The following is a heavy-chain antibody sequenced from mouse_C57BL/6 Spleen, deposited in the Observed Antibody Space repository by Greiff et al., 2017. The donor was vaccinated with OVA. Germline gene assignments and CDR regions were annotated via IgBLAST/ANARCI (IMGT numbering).Heavy chain of an antibody. D-gene: IGHD1-1*01. V-gene: IGHV5-15*01. CDR3: ARGDGSSYNYAMDY. J-gene: IGHJ4*01. CDR1: GFTFSDYG. CDR2: ISNLAYSI. Sequence: EVHLVESGGGLVQPGGSLKLSCAASGFTFSDYGMAWVRQAPRKGPEWVAFISNLAYSIYYADTVTGRFTISRENAKNTLYLEMSSLRSEDTAMYYCARGDGSSYNYAMDYWGQGTSVTVSS.